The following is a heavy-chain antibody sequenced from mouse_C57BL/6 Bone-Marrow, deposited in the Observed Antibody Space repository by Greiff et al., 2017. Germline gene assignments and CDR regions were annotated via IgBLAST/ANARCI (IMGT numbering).Heavy chain of an antibody. V-gene: IGHV1-82*01. J-gene: IGHJ3*01. D-gene: IGHD2-2*01. Sequence: QVQLPQSGPELVKPGASVKISCKASGYALSSPWMNGVKQRPGKGLGWIGRIYSGDGYTNDNGKFTGKATLTADKSPRTAYMQLGSLTSEDSAVYFCHGYWFAYWGQGTLVTVSA. CDR3: HGYWFAY. CDR1: GYALSSPW. CDR2: IYSGDGYT.